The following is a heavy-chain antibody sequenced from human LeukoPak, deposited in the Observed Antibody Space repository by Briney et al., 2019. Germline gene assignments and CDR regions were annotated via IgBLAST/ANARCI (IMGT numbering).Heavy chain of an antibody. D-gene: IGHD3-9*01. CDR1: GGSISSSSYY. CDR2: IYYSGST. V-gene: IGHV4-39*01. J-gene: IGHJ6*03. CDR3: ARLIVLRYFDWLLEEYMDV. Sequence: SETLSLTCTVSGGSISSSSYYWGWIRQPPGKGLEWIGSIYYSGSTYYNPSLKSRVTISVDTSKNQFSLKLNSVTAADTAVYYCARLIVLRYFDWLLEEYMDVWGKGTTVTVSS.